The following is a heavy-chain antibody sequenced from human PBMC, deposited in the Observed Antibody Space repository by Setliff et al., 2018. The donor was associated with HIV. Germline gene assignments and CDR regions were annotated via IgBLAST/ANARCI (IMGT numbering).Heavy chain of an antibody. D-gene: IGHD1-1*01. Sequence: SETLSLTCAVYGGSLNDYYWSWIRLPPGRGLEWIGEINHSGSTNYNPSLKSRVTISVDTSKNQFSLKLTSVTAADTAVYYCARDWNHYFYYMDVWGKGTTVTVSS. V-gene: IGHV4-34*01. CDR2: INHSGST. CDR1: GGSLNDYY. CDR3: ARDWNHYFYYMDV. J-gene: IGHJ6*03.